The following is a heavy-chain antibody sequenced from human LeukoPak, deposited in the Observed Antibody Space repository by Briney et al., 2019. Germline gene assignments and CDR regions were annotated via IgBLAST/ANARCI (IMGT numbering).Heavy chain of an antibody. Sequence: GRSLRLSCAASGYTFSSYGMHWVRQAPGKGLEWVAVIWYDGSNKYYADSVKGRFTISRDNSKNTLYLQMNSLRAEDTAVYYCARDDVAVTGALDFWGQGTLVTVSS. CDR1: GYTFSSYG. CDR2: IWYDGSNK. CDR3: ARDDVAVTGALDF. D-gene: IGHD6-19*01. V-gene: IGHV3-33*01. J-gene: IGHJ4*02.